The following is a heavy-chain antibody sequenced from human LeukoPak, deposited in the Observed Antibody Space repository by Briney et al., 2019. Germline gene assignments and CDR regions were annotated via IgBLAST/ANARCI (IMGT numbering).Heavy chain of an antibody. Sequence: ASVKVSCKASGYTFTKYWMHWVRQAPGQGLEWMEVINPSGGNTHYAQTFQDRVTMTRDTSARTVYMELSSLRSEDTAFYYCARDIVGAATETFDYWGQGTLVTVSS. J-gene: IGHJ4*02. D-gene: IGHD1-26*01. CDR1: GYTFTKYW. V-gene: IGHV1-46*01. CDR2: INPSGGNT. CDR3: ARDIVGAATETFDY.